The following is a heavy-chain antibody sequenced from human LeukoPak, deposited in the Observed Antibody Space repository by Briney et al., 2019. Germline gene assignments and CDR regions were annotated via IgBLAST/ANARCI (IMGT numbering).Heavy chain of an antibody. CDR2: IYSGGST. Sequence: GGSLRLSCAASGFTFSNYGMNWVRQAPGKGLEWVSTIYSGGSTYYADSVTGRFTISRDNSKNTLYLQMNSLRAEDTAVYYCARDGAVLTGYYDYWGQGTLVTVSS. V-gene: IGHV3-66*01. J-gene: IGHJ4*02. D-gene: IGHD3-9*01. CDR3: ARDGAVLTGYYDY. CDR1: GFTFSNYG.